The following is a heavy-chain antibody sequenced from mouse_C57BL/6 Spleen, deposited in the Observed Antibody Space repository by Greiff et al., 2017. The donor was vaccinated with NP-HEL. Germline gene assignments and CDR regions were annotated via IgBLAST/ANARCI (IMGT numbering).Heavy chain of an antibody. V-gene: IGHV1-9*01. Sequence: VQVVESGAELMKPGASLKLSCKATGYTFTGYWIEWVKQRPGQGLEWIGEILPGSGSTNYNEKFKGKATFTADTYSSTAYMQLSSLTTEDSAIYYCARGQLRPYYAMDYWGQGTSGTVSS. CDR3: ARGQLRPYYAMDY. D-gene: IGHD3-2*02. CDR2: ILPGSGST. J-gene: IGHJ4*01. CDR1: GYTFTGYW.